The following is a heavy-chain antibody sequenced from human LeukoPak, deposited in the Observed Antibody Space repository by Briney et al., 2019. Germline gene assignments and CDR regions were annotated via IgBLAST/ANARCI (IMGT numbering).Heavy chain of an antibody. D-gene: IGHD1-26*01. CDR3: ARQELVGAHFEY. CDR1: GGSISSSSYY. Sequence: SETLSLTCTVSGGSISSSSYYWGWIRQPPGKGLEWIGSIYYSGSTYYNPSLKSRVTISVDTSKNQFSLKLSSVTAADTAVYYCARQELVGAHFEYWGQGTLVTVSS. CDR2: IYYSGST. J-gene: IGHJ4*02. V-gene: IGHV4-39*01.